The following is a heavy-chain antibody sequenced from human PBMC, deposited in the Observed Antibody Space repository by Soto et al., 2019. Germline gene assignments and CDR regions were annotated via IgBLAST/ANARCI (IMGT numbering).Heavy chain of an antibody. CDR1: GFSLTTSGVG. Sequence: QITLNESGPTVVRPTETLTLTCRFSGFSLTTSGVGVGWIPQSPGKAPAWLALIYWDADKRYSASLKSRLTITKEPSKNQVVLTVSDLDPTDTATYYCAHRVLRTVFGLVTTTAIYFDFWGQGTPVAVSS. CDR3: AHRVLRTVFGLVTTTAIYFDF. J-gene: IGHJ4*02. D-gene: IGHD3-3*01. V-gene: IGHV2-5*02. CDR2: IYWDADK.